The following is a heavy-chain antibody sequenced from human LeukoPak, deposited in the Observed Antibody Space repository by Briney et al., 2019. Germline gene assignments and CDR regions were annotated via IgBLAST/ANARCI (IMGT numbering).Heavy chain of an antibody. CDR3: ARGGGANIASAGKGY. D-gene: IGHD6-13*01. J-gene: IGHJ4*02. CDR1: GFIFSNYN. V-gene: IGHV3-69-1*01. Sequence: PGGSLRLSCAASGFIFSNYNMNWVRQAPGKGLEWVSSISSRRFTYYADSVMGRFTVSRDNAKNSLFLQMNSLSAEDTAVYYCARGGGANIASAGKGYWGQGTLVTVSS. CDR2: ISSRRFT.